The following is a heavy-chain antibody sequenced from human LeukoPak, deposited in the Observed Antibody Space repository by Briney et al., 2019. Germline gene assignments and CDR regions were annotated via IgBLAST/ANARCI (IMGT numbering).Heavy chain of an antibody. CDR1: GGTFSSYY. J-gene: IGHJ4*02. CDR3: ARDAGYSYGYDY. CDR2: INPSGGST. V-gene: IGHV1-46*01. D-gene: IGHD5-18*01. Sequence: RASVKVSCKASGGTFSSYYMHWVRQAPGQGLEWMGIINPSGGSTSYAQKFQGRVTMTRDTSISTAYMELSRLRSDDTAVYYCARDAGYSYGYDYWGQGTLVTVSS.